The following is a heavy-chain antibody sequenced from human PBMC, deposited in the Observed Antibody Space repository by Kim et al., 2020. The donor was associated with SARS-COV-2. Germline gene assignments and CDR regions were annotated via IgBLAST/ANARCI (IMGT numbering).Heavy chain of an antibody. V-gene: IGHV4-61*02. D-gene: IGHD1-26*01. CDR2: IYTSGST. J-gene: IGHJ6*02. CDR1: GGSISSGSYY. CDR3: ARASWELLRGSYGMDV. Sequence: SETLSLTCTVSGGSISSGSYYWSWIRQPAGKGLEWIGRIYTSGSTNYNPSLKSRVTISVDTSKNQFSLKLSSVTAADTAVYYCARASWELLRGSYGMDVWGQGTTVTVSS.